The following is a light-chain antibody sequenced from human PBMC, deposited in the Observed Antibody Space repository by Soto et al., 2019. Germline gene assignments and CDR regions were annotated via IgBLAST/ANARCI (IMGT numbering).Light chain of an antibody. CDR3: VSFAGGTFFYV. CDR1: SSDVGAYIF. CDR2: DVN. J-gene: IGLJ1*01. Sequence: QSVLTQPPSASGSPGQSVTISCTGTSSDVGAYIFVSWYQQHPGKAPKLMVYDVNRRPPGVPDRFFGSKSGNTASLTVSGLQAEDEADYYCVSFAGGTFFYVLGTGTKVTVL. V-gene: IGLV2-8*01.